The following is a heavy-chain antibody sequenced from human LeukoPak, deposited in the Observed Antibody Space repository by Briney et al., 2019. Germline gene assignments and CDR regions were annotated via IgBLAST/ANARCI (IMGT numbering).Heavy chain of an antibody. CDR2: IYTSGST. CDR1: GGSISSGSYY. J-gene: IGHJ4*02. D-gene: IGHD3-3*01. V-gene: IGHV4-61*02. Sequence: SETLSLTCTVSGGSISSGSYYWSWIRQPAGKGLEWIGRIYTSGSTNYNPSLKSRVTISVDTSKNQFSLKLSSVTAADTAVYYCARVTRITIFGVVHGHIDYWGQGTLVTVSS. CDR3: ARVTRITIFGVVHGHIDY.